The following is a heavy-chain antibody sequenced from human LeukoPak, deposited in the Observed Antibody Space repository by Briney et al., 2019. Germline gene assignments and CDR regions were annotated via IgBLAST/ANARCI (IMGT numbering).Heavy chain of an antibody. J-gene: IGHJ4*02. CDR2: ISYDGSDK. D-gene: IGHD3-22*01. CDR1: GFTFSSYA. CDR3: ARLTYYYDSSGLATDY. V-gene: IGHV3-30*04. Sequence: QPGGSLRLSCAASGFTFSSYAMYWVRQAPGKGLEWVAVISYDGSDKFYADSVKGRFTISRDNAKNSLYLQMNSLRAEDTAVYYCARLTYYYDSSGLATDYWGQGTLVTVSS.